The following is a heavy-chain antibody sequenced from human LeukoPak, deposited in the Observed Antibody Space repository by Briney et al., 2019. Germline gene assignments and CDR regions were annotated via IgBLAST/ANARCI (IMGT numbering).Heavy chain of an antibody. V-gene: IGHV3-30*04. CDR2: ISYDGSNK. CDR1: GFTFSSYA. CDR3: ARGFLFDY. J-gene: IGHJ4*02. Sequence: PGGSLRLSCAASGFTFSSYAMRWVRQAPGKGLEWVAVISYDGSNKYYADSVKGRFTISRDNSKNTLYLQMNSLRSEDTAVYYCARGFLFDYWGQGTLVTVSS.